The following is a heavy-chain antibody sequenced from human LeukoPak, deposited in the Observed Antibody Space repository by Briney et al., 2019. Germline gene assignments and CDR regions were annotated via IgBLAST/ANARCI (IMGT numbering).Heavy chain of an antibody. D-gene: IGHD4-11*01. J-gene: IGHJ6*02. Sequence: HTGGSLRLSCAASGFTFSSYWMSWVRQAPGKGLEWVANIKQDGSEKYYVDSVKGRFTISRDNARNSLYLQMNSLRAEDTAVCYCARGPDSQNYYYYGMDVWGQGTTVTVSS. CDR3: ARGPDSQNYYYYGMDV. V-gene: IGHV3-7*04. CDR2: IKQDGSEK. CDR1: GFTFSSYW.